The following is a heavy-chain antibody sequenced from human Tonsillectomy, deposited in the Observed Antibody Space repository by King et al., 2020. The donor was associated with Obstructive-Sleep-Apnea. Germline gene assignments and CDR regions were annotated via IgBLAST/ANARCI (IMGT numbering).Heavy chain of an antibody. Sequence: QVQLVESGGGVVHPGRSLRLSCAASGFTFSSYGMHWVRQAPGKGLEWVAVIWYDGSNKYYADSVKGRFTISRDNSKNTLYLQMNSLRAEDTAVYYCAKDAEQQLVLSYFQHWGQGTLVTVSS. CDR2: IWYDGSNK. V-gene: IGHV3-33*06. CDR3: AKDAEQQLVLSYFQH. J-gene: IGHJ1*01. D-gene: IGHD6-13*01. CDR1: GFTFSSYG.